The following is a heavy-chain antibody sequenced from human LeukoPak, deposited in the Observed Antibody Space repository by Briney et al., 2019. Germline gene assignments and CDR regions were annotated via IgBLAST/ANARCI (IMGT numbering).Heavy chain of an antibody. J-gene: IGHJ4*02. CDR2: INHTGST. Sequence: KPSETLSLTCAVSGGSLSGFYWSRIRQPPGKGLEWIGDINHTGSTNYNPSLKSRVTISVDTSKKQFSLKLTSVTAADTAVYFCARGPLTYYYASGSYYSNWGQGTLVTVSP. V-gene: IGHV4-34*01. CDR1: GGSLSGFY. CDR3: ARGPLTYYYASGSYYSN. D-gene: IGHD3-10*01.